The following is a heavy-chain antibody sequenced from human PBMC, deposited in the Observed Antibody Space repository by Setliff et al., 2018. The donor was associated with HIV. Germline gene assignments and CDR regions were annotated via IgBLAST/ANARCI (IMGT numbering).Heavy chain of an antibody. CDR2: IYNSGST. V-gene: IGHV4-30-4*08. J-gene: IGHJ2*01. CDR1: GGSISSGDYY. D-gene: IGHD3-10*01. CDR3: ARETNASGSLTAYWYFDL. Sequence: SETLSLTCTVSGGSISSGDYYWTWIRQPPGKGLEWIGYIYNSGSTYYEPALRGRVTISIDRSKDQFSLKLNSVTAADTDVYYCARETNASGSLTAYWYFDLWGRGTLVTVSS.